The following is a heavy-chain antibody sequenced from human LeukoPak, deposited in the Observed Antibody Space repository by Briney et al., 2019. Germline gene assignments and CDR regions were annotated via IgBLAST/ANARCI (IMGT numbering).Heavy chain of an antibody. Sequence: PSETLSLTCTVSGGSVSSSSYYWGWIRQPPGMGLEWIATIYYGGSAFYNPSLQSRVTISVDTSKNQFSLKLSSVTAADTAVYYCARHSPHSSSWHTFDYWGQGTLVIVSS. CDR2: IYYGGSA. CDR1: GGSVSSSSYY. J-gene: IGHJ4*02. D-gene: IGHD6-13*01. V-gene: IGHV4-39*01. CDR3: ARHSPHSSSWHTFDY.